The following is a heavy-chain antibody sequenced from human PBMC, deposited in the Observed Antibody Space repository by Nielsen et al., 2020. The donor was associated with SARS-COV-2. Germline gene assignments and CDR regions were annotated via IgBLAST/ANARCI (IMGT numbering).Heavy chain of an antibody. CDR1: GFTFSSYS. CDR2: ISSSSSTI. Sequence: GGSLRLSCAASGFTFSSYSMNWVRQAPGKGLEWVSYISSSSSTIYYADSVKGRFTISRDNAKNSLYLQMNSLRAEDTAVYYCARGLRYSGFWSGQHWYFDLWGRGTLVTVSS. CDR3: ARGLRYSGFWSGQHWYFDL. D-gene: IGHD3-3*01. V-gene: IGHV3-48*01. J-gene: IGHJ2*01.